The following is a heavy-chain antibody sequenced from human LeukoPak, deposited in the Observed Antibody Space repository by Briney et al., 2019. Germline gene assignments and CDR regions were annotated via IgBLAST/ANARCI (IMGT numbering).Heavy chain of an antibody. CDR3: AREGVAAAGYFDY. CDR2: IIPIFGTA. V-gene: IGHV1-69*13. CDR1: GGTFSSYA. J-gene: IGHJ4*02. D-gene: IGHD6-13*01. Sequence: SVKVSCKASGGTFSSYAISWVRQAPGQGLEWMGRIIPIFGTANYAQKFQGRVTITADESTSTAYMELSSLRSEDTAVYYCAREGVAAAGYFDYWGQGTLVTVSS.